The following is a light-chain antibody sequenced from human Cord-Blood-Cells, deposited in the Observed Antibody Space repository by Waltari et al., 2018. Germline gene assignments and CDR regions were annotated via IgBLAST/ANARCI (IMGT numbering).Light chain of an antibody. CDR1: QDISNY. Sequence: DIQINQSPSSLSASVGDRVTITCQASQDISNYLNWYQQKPGKAPKLLIYDASNLETGVPSRFSGSGSGTDFTFTISSLQPEDIATYYCQQYDNLPITFGQGTRLEIK. J-gene: IGKJ5*01. CDR2: DAS. V-gene: IGKV1-33*01. CDR3: QQYDNLPIT.